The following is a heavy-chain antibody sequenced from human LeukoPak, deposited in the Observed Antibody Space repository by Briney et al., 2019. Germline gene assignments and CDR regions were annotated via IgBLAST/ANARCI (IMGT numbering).Heavy chain of an antibody. D-gene: IGHD2/OR15-2a*01. CDR2: ISGSGGST. Sequence: GGSLRLSCAASGFTFSSYAMSWVRQAPGKGLEWVSAISGSGGSTYYADSVKGRFTISRDNSKNTLYLQMNSLRAEDTAVYYCAKSGSTFYDTAPVDYWGQGTLVTVPS. V-gene: IGHV3-23*01. CDR3: AKSGSTFYDTAPVDY. CDR1: GFTFSSYA. J-gene: IGHJ4*02.